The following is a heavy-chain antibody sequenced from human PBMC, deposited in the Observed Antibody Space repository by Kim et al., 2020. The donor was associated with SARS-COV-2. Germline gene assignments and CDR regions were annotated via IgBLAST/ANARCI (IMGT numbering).Heavy chain of an antibody. CDR3: AKEVYCSTISCRFRDY. J-gene: IGHJ4*02. V-gene: IGHV3-23*01. D-gene: IGHD2-2*01. Sequence: SGRGRFTNPRDNSKNTLYLQMNSLRAGDTAVYYCAKEVYCSTISCRFRDYWGQGTLVTVSS.